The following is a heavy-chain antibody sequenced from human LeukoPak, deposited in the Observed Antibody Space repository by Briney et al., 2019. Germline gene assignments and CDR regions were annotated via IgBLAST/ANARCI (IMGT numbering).Heavy chain of an antibody. V-gene: IGHV3-30*18. Sequence: PGGSLRLSCAASGFTFSSYGMHWVRQAPGKGLEWVAVISYDGSNKYYADSVKGRFTISRDNSKNTLYLQMNSLRAEDTAVYYCAKGGYSYAVNWWGQGTLVTVSS. CDR3: AKGGYSYAVNW. CDR2: ISYDGSNK. J-gene: IGHJ4*02. CDR1: GFTFSSYG. D-gene: IGHD5-18*01.